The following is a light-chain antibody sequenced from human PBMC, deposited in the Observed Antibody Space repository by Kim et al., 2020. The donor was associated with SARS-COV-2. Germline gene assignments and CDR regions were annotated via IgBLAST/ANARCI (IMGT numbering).Light chain of an antibody. V-gene: IGKV3-11*01. J-gene: IGKJ1*01. CDR3: QQRSNWPPT. CDR1: QSVFNY. Sequence: LSPGERATMSCRASQSVFNYLAWYQQKPGQAPRLLIYDASNRATGIPARCSGSGSGTDFTLTITSLEPEDFAVYYCQQRSNWPPTFGRGTKVEIK. CDR2: DAS.